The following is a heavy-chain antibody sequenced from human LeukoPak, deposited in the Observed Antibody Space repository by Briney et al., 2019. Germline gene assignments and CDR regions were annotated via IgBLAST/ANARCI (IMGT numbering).Heavy chain of an antibody. CDR3: AKDHYDSSGRLDY. CDR2: ISWNSGSL. CDR1: GFTLADYA. D-gene: IGHD3-22*01. V-gene: IGHV3-9*01. J-gene: IGHJ4*02. Sequence: TGGFLRLSRAASGFTLADYAMHWVRQAPRKGLQSHSGISWNSGSLGYADSVKGRFTFSIDNAKSSLYLQMNSLRADDTALYYCAKDHYDSSGRLDYWGQGTLVTVSS.